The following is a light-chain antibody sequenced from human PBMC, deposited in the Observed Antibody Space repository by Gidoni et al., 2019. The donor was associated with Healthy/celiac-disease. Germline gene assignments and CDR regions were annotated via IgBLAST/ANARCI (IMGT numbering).Light chain of an antibody. CDR2: DAS. V-gene: IGKV3-11*01. CDR3: QQRSNWPPALT. CDR1: QSVSSY. Sequence: EIVLTQSPATLSLSPGERATLSCRASQSVSSYLAWYQQKPGQAPRLLIYDASNRATGIPARFSGSGSGKDFTLTNSSLEPEDFAGYYCQQRSNWPPALTFXGXTKVEIK. J-gene: IGKJ4*01.